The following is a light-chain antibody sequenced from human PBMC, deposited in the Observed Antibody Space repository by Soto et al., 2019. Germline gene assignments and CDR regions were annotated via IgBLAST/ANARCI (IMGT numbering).Light chain of an antibody. Sequence: QSVLTQPPSASGTPGQRVTISCSGSSSNIGSNSVNWYQQLPRTAPKLLVYSTSQRPSGVPDRFSGSKSGTSASLAISALQSEDEADYFCAAWDDSLNGLYVFGTGTKVTVL. CDR3: AAWDDSLNGLYV. CDR2: STS. J-gene: IGLJ1*01. V-gene: IGLV1-44*01. CDR1: SSNIGSNS.